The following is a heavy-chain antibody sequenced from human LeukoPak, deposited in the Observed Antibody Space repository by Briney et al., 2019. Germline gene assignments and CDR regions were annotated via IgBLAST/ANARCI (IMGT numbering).Heavy chain of an antibody. V-gene: IGHV1-2*02. Sequence: ASVKVSCKASGYTFTGYYMHWVRQAPGQGLEWMGWINPNSGGTNYAQKFQGRVTMTRDTSISTAYMELSRLRSDDTAVYYCARGFDTMVRGAFDIWGQGTMVTVSS. CDR2: INPNSGGT. CDR3: ARGFDTMVRGAFDI. D-gene: IGHD3-10*01. CDR1: GYTFTGYY. J-gene: IGHJ3*02.